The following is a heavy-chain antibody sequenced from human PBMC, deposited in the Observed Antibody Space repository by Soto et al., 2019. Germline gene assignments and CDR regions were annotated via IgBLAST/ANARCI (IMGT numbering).Heavy chain of an antibody. Sequence: SETLSLTCAVYGGSFSGNYWSWIRQPPGKGLEWIGEVNHSGSTDYNPSLKSRVIISVDTSKDQFSLKLSSVTAADMAVYYCARGGERGQAGTVDVWGQGTTVTVSS. D-gene: IGHD6-13*01. CDR3: ARGGERGQAGTVDV. V-gene: IGHV4-34*01. CDR1: GGSFSGNY. J-gene: IGHJ6*02. CDR2: VNHSGST.